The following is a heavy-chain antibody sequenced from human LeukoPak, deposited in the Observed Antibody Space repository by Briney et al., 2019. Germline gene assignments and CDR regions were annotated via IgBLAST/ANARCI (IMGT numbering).Heavy chain of an antibody. CDR1: GYTFTSYY. Sequence: ASVKVSCKASGYTFTSYYMHWVRQAPGQGLEWMGIINPSGGSTSYAQKFQGRVTMTRDTSTSTVYMELSRLRSDDTAVYYCATRSTPFYYYDSSGYYNTDYWGQGTLVTVSS. J-gene: IGHJ4*02. V-gene: IGHV1-46*01. CDR2: INPSGGST. D-gene: IGHD3-22*01. CDR3: ATRSTPFYYYDSSGYYNTDY.